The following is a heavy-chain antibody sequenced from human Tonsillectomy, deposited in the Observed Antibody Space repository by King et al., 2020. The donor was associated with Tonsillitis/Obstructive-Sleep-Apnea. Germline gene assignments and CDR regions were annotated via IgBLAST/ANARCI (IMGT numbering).Heavy chain of an antibody. CDR2: ISSSSSYT. D-gene: IGHD5-12*01. Sequence: VQLVESGGGLVKPGGSLRLSCAASGFTFSDYYMSWIRQAPGKGLEWVSYISSSSSYTNYADSVKGRFTISRDNAKNSLYLQMNSLRAEETAVYYCARAQYKTTVWWLPDYWGQGTLVTVSS. CDR3: ARAQYKTTVWWLPDY. CDR1: GFTFSDYY. J-gene: IGHJ4*02. V-gene: IGHV3-11*05.